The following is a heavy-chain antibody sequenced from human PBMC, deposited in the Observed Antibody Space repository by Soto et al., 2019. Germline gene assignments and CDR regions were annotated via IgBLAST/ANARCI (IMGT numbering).Heavy chain of an antibody. J-gene: IGHJ5*02. V-gene: IGHV4-4*02. CDR3: ARAGTGGFFGYDVARTYWFAL. D-gene: IGHD5-12*01. CDR1: GGSISSSNW. CDR2: IYHSGST. Sequence: SETLSLTCAVSGGSISSSNWWSWVRQPPGKGLEWIGEIYHSGSTNYNPSLKSRVTISVDKSKNQFSLKLSSVTAADTAVYYCARAGTGGFFGYDVARTYWFALWAQGTLVIVSS.